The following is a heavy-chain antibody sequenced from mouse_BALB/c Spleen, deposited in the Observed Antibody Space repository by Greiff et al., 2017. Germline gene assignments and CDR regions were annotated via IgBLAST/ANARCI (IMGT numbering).Heavy chain of an antibody. D-gene: IGHD6-5*01. Sequence: VQLQQSGPELVKPGASVKISCKASGYSFTSYYMHWVKQRPEQGLEWIGRIDPANGNTKYDPKFQGKATITADTSSNTAYLQLSSLTSEDTAVYYCAICSPCCYYAMDYWGQGTSGTVSS. CDR2: IDPANGNT. J-gene: IGHJ4*01. CDR3: AICSPCCYYAMDY. CDR1: GYSFTSYY. V-gene: IGHV14-3*02.